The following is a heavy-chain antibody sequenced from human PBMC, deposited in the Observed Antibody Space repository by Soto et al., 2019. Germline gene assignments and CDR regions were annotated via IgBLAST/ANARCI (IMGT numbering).Heavy chain of an antibody. CDR3: ARDGFTMVRGVKSWFDP. V-gene: IGHV3-48*01. CDR1: GFTFSSYS. CDR2: ISSSSSTI. Sequence: GGSLRLSCAASGFTFSSYSMNWVRQVPGKGLEWVSYISSSSSTIYYADSVKGRFTISRDNAKNSLYLQMNSLRAEDTAVYYCARDGFTMVRGVKSWFDPWGQGTLVTVSS. J-gene: IGHJ5*02. D-gene: IGHD3-10*01.